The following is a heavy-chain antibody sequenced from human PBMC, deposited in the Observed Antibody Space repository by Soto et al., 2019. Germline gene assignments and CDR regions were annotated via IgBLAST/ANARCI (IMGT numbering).Heavy chain of an antibody. CDR2: FDPEDGET. CDR3: AVICGGYSSSVDY. D-gene: IGHD6-6*01. V-gene: IGHV1-24*01. J-gene: IGHJ4*02. CDR1: GYTLTELS. Sequence: ASVKVSCKVPGYTLTELSMHWVRQAPGKGLEWMGGFDPEDGETIYAQKFQGRVTMTEDTSTDTAYMELSSLRSEDTAVYDCAVICGGYSSSVDYWGQGTLVTVSS.